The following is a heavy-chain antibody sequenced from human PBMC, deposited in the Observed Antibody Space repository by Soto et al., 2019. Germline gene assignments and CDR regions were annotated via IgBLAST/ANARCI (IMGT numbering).Heavy chain of an antibody. CDR2: IIPILGIA. CDR3: ARAALVVTMYYFDY. D-gene: IGHD3-3*01. V-gene: IGHV1-69*02. CDR1: GGTFSSYT. J-gene: IGHJ4*02. Sequence: QVQLVQSGAEVKKPGSSVKVSCKASGGTFSSYTISWVRQAPGQGLEWMGRIIPILGIANYAQKFQGRVTITADKSTRTAYMELSSLRSEDTAVYYCARAALVVTMYYFDYWGQGTLVTVSS.